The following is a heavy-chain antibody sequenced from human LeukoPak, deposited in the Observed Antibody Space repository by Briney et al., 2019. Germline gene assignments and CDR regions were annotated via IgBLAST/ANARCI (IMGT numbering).Heavy chain of an antibody. CDR3: AKGGCRGTCNPLAY. CDR1: GFTLSGSG. Sequence: GGSLTLSCAASGFTLSGSGMSWVRQAPGKGLEWISSSGDSDGSTYYADSLKGRFTISRDNSKNTLYLQMNNLGAEDTAVYYCAKGGCRGTCNPLAYWGQGALVTVSP. CDR2: SGDSDGST. V-gene: IGHV3-23*01. D-gene: IGHD2-15*01. J-gene: IGHJ4*02.